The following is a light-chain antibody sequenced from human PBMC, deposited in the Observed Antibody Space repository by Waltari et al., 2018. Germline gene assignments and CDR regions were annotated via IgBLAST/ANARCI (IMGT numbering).Light chain of an antibody. CDR3: QHYVRLPAT. V-gene: IGKV3-20*01. CDR1: QSVTRAL. Sequence: EILLTQSPGPLSLSPGERATLSCRASQSVTRALAWYQQKPGQAPRLLIYGASNRATGIPDRCSGSGSGTDFSLTISRLEPEDFAVYYCQHYVRLPATFGQGTKVEIK. CDR2: GAS. J-gene: IGKJ1*01.